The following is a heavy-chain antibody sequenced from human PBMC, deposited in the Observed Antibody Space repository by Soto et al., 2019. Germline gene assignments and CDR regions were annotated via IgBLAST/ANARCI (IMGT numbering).Heavy chain of an antibody. J-gene: IGHJ4*02. CDR1: GFTFSSYA. Sequence: EVQLLESGGGLVQPGGSLRLSCAASGFTFSSYAMNWVRQAPGKGLEWVSAISSSGDRTYYADSVKGRFTISRDNSKNTLYLQVNSLRADDTAVYYCAKSNLYCSGTSCYVCDFWGQGTLVTVSS. CDR2: ISSSGDRT. V-gene: IGHV3-23*01. D-gene: IGHD2-2*01. CDR3: AKSNLYCSGTSCYVCDF.